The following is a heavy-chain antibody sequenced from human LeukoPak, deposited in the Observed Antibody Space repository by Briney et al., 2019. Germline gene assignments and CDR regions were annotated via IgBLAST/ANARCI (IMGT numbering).Heavy chain of an antibody. CDR2: IYNSGNT. CDR3: ARGANWFDP. Sequence: KPSETLSLTCTVSGGSTNNYYWTWIRQPPGKGLEWIGNIYNSGNTNYNPSLKSRVTISVDTSKNQFSLKLNSVTATDTAVYYCARGANWFDPWGQGTLVTVSS. CDR1: GGSTNNYY. V-gene: IGHV4-59*01. J-gene: IGHJ5*02.